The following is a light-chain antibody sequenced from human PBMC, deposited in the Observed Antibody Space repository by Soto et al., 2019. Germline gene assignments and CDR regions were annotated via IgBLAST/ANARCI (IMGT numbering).Light chain of an antibody. CDR2: AAS. J-gene: IGKJ3*01. Sequence: DIPMTQSPSSLSASVGDRVTITCRASQSISSDLNWYQQKPGQAPKLLMYAASTLQSGVPSRFSGSGSGTDFTLTIISLQPEDFATYYCQQSYDTQFTCGPGTKVDFK. CDR3: QQSYDTQFT. V-gene: IGKV1-39*01. CDR1: QSISSD.